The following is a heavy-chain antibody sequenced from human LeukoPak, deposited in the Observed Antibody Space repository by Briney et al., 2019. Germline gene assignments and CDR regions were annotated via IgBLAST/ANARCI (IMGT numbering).Heavy chain of an antibody. CDR1: GYSVSSGFY. J-gene: IGHJ4*02. CDR3: AKRPPGSGLDY. V-gene: IGHV4-38-2*02. D-gene: IGHD3-10*01. Sequence: SETLSLTCTVSGYSVSSGFYWGWIRQPPGKGLEWVGIIYHSGNTYYNPSLKSRVTMSLDTSKNHFSLKLTSVTAADTAVYYCAKRPPGSGLDYWGQGTLVTVSS. CDR2: IYHSGNT.